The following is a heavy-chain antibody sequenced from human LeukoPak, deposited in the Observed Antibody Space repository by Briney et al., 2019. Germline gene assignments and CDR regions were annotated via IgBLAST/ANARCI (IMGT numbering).Heavy chain of an antibody. D-gene: IGHD1-26*01. CDR3: AREESIGSYQFLHDY. CDR1: GYTFINYG. Sequence: ASVKVSCKASGYTFINYGISWVRQAPGQGLEWMGWISPYNGNTKYLQKLQGRVTMTTDTSTSTAYMEVSSLRSDDTAVYCCAREESIGSYQFLHDYWGQGTLVTVSS. J-gene: IGHJ4*02. V-gene: IGHV1-18*01. CDR2: ISPYNGNT.